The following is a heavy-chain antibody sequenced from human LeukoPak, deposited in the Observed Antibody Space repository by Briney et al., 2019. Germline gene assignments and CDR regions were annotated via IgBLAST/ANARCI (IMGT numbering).Heavy chain of an antibody. CDR2: INHSGST. D-gene: IGHD3-10*01. J-gene: IGHJ4*02. CDR3: ARGRLWFGFDY. CDR1: GGSFSGYY. V-gene: IGHV4-34*01. Sequence: PSETLSLTCAVYGGSFSGYYWSWIRQPPGKGLEWIGEINHSGSTNYNPSLKSRVTISVDTSKNQFSLKLSSVTAADTAVYYCARGRLWFGFDYWGQGTLVTVSS.